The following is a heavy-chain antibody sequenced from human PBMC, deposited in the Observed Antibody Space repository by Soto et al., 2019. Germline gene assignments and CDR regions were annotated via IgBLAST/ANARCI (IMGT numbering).Heavy chain of an antibody. J-gene: IGHJ4*02. CDR2: IIPIFGTA. Sequence: SVKVSCKASGGTFSSYAISWVRQAPGQGLEWMGGIIPIFGTANYAQKFQGRVTITADESTSTAYMELSSLRSEDTAVYYCAADYDYVWGSYRFFIYWGQGTLVTVPQ. CDR1: GGTFSSYA. CDR3: AADYDYVWGSYRFFIY. D-gene: IGHD3-16*02. V-gene: IGHV1-69*13.